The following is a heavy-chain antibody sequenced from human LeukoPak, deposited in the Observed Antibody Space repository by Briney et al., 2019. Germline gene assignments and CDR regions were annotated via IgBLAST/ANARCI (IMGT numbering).Heavy chain of an antibody. CDR3: ARDYYDSSGYPPGYFQH. D-gene: IGHD3-22*01. V-gene: IGHV1-18*01. Sequence: ASVRVSCKASGYTFTSYGINWVRQAPGQGLEWMGWISVYNGNTNCAQKLQGRVTMTTDTSTSTAYMELRSLRSDGTAMYYCARDYYDSSGYPPGYFQHWGQGTLVTVSS. CDR1: GYTFTSYG. CDR2: ISVYNGNT. J-gene: IGHJ1*01.